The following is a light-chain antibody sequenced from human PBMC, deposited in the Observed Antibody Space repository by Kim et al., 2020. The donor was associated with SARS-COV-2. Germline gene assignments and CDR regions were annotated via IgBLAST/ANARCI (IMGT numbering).Light chain of an antibody. V-gene: IGKV1-39*01. CDR3: QQSYSTPFT. CDR1: QSISSY. Sequence: GDRVTITCRASQSISSYLNWYQQKPGKAPKLLIYAASSLQSGVPSRFSGSGSGTDFTLTINSLQPEDFATYYCQQSYSTPFTFGPGTKVDIK. J-gene: IGKJ3*01. CDR2: AAS.